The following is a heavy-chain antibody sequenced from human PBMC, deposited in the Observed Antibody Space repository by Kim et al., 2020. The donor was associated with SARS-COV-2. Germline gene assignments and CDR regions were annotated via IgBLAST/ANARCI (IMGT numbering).Heavy chain of an antibody. J-gene: IGHJ4*02. Sequence: AASVKGRFTISRDNAKNSLYLQMNSLRAEDTAVYYCARGGGRIAVAGTWEWGQGTLVTVSS. V-gene: IGHV3-48*03. D-gene: IGHD6-19*01. CDR3: ARGGGRIAVAGTWE.